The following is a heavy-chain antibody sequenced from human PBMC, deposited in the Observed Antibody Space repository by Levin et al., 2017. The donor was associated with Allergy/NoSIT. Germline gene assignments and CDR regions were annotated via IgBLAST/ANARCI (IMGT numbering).Heavy chain of an antibody. CDR3: ARDLEGCSGYKPYCYMDV. Sequence: SETLSLTCSVSGDSISRGFYYWSWIRQPAGEGLEWIGRIYVTGSTTYSPSLKSRVTISLDRSKDQFSLKINSVTAADTAVYYCARDLEGCSGYKPYCYMDVWGKGTTVTVSS. CDR1: GDSISRGFYY. CDR2: IYVTGST. V-gene: IGHV4-61*02. D-gene: IGHD5-12*01. J-gene: IGHJ6*03.